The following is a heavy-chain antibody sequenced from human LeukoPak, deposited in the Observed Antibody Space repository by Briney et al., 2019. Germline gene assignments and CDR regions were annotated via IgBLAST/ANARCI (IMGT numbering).Heavy chain of an antibody. CDR2: INHSGST. V-gene: IGHV4-34*01. J-gene: IGHJ6*03. CDR1: GGSFSGYY. Sequence: SETLSLTCAVYGGSFSGYYWSWIRQPPGKGLEWIGEINHSGSTNYNPSLKSRVTISVDTSKNQFSLKLSSVTAADTAVYYCARRYYYMDVWGKGTTVTVSS. CDR3: ARRYYYMDV.